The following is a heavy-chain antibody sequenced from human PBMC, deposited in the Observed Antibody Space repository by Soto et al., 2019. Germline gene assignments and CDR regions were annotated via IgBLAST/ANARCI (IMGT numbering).Heavy chain of an antibody. Sequence: QVQLQESGQGLVKPSQTLSLTCTVSGGSISSGGYYWSWLRQHPGKGLEWIGYIYYSGSTYYNPSLKSRISISVDTSKNQFSLMLSSVTASDTAVYYWARGNTATAYVYLGHGTLVPVS. CDR2: IYYSGST. CDR1: GGSISSGGYY. J-gene: IGHJ4*01. CDR3: ARGNTATAYVY. V-gene: IGHV4-31*03. D-gene: IGHD5-18*01.